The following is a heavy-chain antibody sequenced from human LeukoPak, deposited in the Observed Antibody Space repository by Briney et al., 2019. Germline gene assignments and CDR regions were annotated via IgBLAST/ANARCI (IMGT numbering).Heavy chain of an antibody. Sequence: PGGSLRLSCAASGFTFSSYSMNWVRQAPGKGLEWVSYISSSSSTIYYADSVKGRFTISRDNAKNSLYLQMNSLRAEDTAVYYCASTELRGVIADLFWAFDYWGRGTLVTVSS. CDR1: GFTFSSYS. CDR3: ASTELRGVIADLFWAFDY. V-gene: IGHV3-48*01. D-gene: IGHD3-10*01. CDR2: ISSSSSTI. J-gene: IGHJ4*02.